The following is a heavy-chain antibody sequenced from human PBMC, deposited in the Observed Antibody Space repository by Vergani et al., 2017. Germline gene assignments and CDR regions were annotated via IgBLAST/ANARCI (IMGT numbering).Heavy chain of an antibody. J-gene: IGHJ6*02. D-gene: IGHD3-3*01. V-gene: IGHV3-21*01. CDR1: GFTFSSYS. CDR2: ISSSSSYI. Sequence: EVQLVESGGGLVKPGGSLRLSCAASGFTFSSYSMNWVRQAPGKGLEWVSSISSSSSYIYYADSVKGRFTISRDNAKNSLYLQMNSLRAEDTAVYYCARDDTIRFLEWLTSYYYYGMDVWGQGTTVTVSS. CDR3: ARDDTIRFLEWLTSYYYYGMDV.